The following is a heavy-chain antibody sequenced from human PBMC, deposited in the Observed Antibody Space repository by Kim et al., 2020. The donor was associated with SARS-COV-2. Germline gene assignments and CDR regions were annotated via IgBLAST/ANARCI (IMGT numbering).Heavy chain of an antibody. CDR3: AREHKMRDDILTGTHGDYYYMDV. D-gene: IGHD3-9*01. J-gene: IGHJ6*03. CDR2: MNPNSGNT. V-gene: IGHV1-8*01. CDR1: GYTFTSYD. Sequence: ASVKVSCKASGYTFTSYDINWVRQATGQGLEWMGWMNPNSGNTGYAQKFQGRVTMTRNTSISTAYMELRSLRSEDTAVYYCAREHKMRDDILTGTHGDYYYMDVWGKGTTVTVSS.